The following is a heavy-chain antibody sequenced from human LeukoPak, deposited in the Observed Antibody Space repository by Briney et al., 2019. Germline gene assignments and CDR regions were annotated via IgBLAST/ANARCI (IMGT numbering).Heavy chain of an antibody. CDR2: IGTAGDT. J-gene: IGHJ4*02. Sequence: GGSLRLSCAASGFTFSSYDMHWVRQATGKGLEWVSAIGTAGDTYYPGSVKGRFTISRENAKNSLYLQMNSLRAGDTAVYYCARGAYGDYYDYWGQGTLVTVSS. CDR3: ARGAYGDYYDY. CDR1: GFTFSSYD. D-gene: IGHD4-17*01. V-gene: IGHV3-13*01.